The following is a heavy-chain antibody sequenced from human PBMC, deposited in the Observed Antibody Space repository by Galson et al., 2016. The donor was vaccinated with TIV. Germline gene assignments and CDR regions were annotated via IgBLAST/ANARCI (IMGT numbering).Heavy chain of an antibody. CDR3: GTVGSSSWSPLPSSSYFGVDV. CDR1: GYTFTELS. J-gene: IGHJ6*02. CDR2: FDPEEGET. V-gene: IGHV1-24*01. D-gene: IGHD1-26*01. Sequence: SVKVSCKVSGYTFTELSMHWVRQVPGKGLEWMGGFDPEEGETIYAEMFQGRVTMTEDTSTDTAYMELSSLRSEDTAVYYWGTVGSSSWSPLPSSSYFGVDVWGQGTTVTVSS.